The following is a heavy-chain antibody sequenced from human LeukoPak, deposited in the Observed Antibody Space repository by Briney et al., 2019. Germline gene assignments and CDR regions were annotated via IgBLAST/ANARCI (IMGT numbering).Heavy chain of an antibody. D-gene: IGHD6-19*01. CDR3: ARPNGSGWYDFDY. J-gene: IGHJ4*02. CDR2: IYYSGST. CDR1: GGSISSSSYY. Sequence: PSETLSLTCTVSGGSISSSSYYWGWIRQPPGKGLEWIGSIYYSGSTYYNPSLKSRVTISVDTSKNHFSLKLSSVTAADTAVYYCARPNGSGWYDFDYWGQGTLVTVSS. V-gene: IGHV4-39*02.